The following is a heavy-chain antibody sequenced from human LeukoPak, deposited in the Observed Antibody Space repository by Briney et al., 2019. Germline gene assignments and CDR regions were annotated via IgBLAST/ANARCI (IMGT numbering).Heavy chain of an antibody. D-gene: IGHD6-19*01. V-gene: IGHV4-39*01. J-gene: IGHJ5*02. Sequence: SETLSLTCTASGGSFISYGKYWGWIRQPQGKGLEWIGSIYYSGSTYYNPSLKTRVTISVDTSKNQFSLKLSSVTAADTAVYYCAGHEQWLDSLDPWGQGTLVTVSS. CDR3: AGHEQWLDSLDP. CDR2: IYYSGST. CDR1: GGSFISYGKY.